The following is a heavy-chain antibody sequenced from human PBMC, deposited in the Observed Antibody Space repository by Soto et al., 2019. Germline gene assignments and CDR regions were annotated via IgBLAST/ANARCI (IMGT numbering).Heavy chain of an antibody. D-gene: IGHD2-2*01. CDR3: ARGLTSPDAFDI. J-gene: IGHJ3*02. CDR2: INHSGST. Sequence: SETLSLTCAVYGGSFSGYYWSWIRQPPGKGLEWIGEINHSGSTNYNPSLKSRVTISVDTSKNQFSLKLSSVTAADTAVYYCARGLTSPDAFDIWGQGTMVTVSS. CDR1: GGSFSGYY. V-gene: IGHV4-34*01.